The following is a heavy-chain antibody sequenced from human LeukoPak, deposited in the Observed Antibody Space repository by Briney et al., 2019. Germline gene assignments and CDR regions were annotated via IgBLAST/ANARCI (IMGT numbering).Heavy chain of an antibody. D-gene: IGHD2-2*01. CDR3: ARDSCSSTSCYYFDY. CDR1: ADTITSNA. V-gene: IGHV1-18*01. Sequence: AAVKVSSKASADTITSNATSRVRRDPGEGLEWMGWIIAYNGNTNYVQKLQGSVTTTTDTSTSTAYMGLRSLRSDDTAVYYCARDSCSSTSCYYFDYWGQGTLVTVSS. CDR2: IIAYNGNT. J-gene: IGHJ4*02.